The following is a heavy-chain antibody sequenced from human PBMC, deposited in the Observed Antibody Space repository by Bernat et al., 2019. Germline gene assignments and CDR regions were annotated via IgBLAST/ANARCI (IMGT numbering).Heavy chain of an antibody. V-gene: IGHV4-39*01. CDR2: IYYSGST. J-gene: IGHJ4*02. D-gene: IGHD1-1*01. CDR3: ASNWNDGYY. CDR1: GGSISSSRYS. Sequence: QLQLQESGPGLVKPSETLSLTCTVSGGSISSSRYSWGRIRQPPGKGLAWIGCIYYSGSTYYNPSLKSRVTISVDTSKNQFSLKLSSVTAADTAVYYCASNWNDGYYWGQGTLVTVSS.